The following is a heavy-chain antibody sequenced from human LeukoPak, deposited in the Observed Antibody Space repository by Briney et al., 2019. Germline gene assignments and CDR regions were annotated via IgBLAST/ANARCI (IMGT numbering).Heavy chain of an antibody. V-gene: IGHV4-39*07. CDR2: IYYSGST. CDR1: GGSISSSSYY. CDR3: ARDFPDKAYCSSTSCSVERAFDY. D-gene: IGHD2-2*01. Sequence: SETLSLTCTVSGGSISSSSYYWGWIRQPPGKGLEWIGSIYYSGSTYYNPSLKSRVTISVDTSKNQFSLKLSSVTAADTAVYYCARDFPDKAYCSSTSCSVERAFDYWGQGTLVTVSS. J-gene: IGHJ4*02.